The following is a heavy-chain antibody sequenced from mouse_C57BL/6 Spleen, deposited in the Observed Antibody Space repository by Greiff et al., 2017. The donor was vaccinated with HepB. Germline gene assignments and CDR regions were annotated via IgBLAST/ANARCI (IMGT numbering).Heavy chain of an antibody. V-gene: IGHV1-50*01. CDR1: GYTFTSYW. Sequence: QVQLQQPGAELVKPGASVKLSCKASGYTFTSYWMQWVKQRPGQGLEWIGEIDPSDSYTNYNQKFKGKATLTVDTSSSTAYMQLSSLTSEDSAVYYCARYLNFDYWGQGTTLTVSS. J-gene: IGHJ2*01. CDR2: IDPSDSYT. CDR3: ARYLNFDY.